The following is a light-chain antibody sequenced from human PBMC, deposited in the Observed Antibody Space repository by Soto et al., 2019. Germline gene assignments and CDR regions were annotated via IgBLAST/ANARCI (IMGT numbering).Light chain of an antibody. Sequence: DIQMTQSPSTLSASVGDRVTITCRASQSVTSRLACYQQKPGKAPKLLIHEASSLESGVPPRFSGSGSGTVFTLTISSLQPDDFATYYCQQYASYSPYTFGQGTNLDIK. V-gene: IGKV1-5*03. J-gene: IGKJ2*01. CDR2: EAS. CDR3: QQYASYSPYT. CDR1: QSVTSR.